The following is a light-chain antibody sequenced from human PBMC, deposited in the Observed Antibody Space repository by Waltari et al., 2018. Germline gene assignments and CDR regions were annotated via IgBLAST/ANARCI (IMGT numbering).Light chain of an antibody. J-gene: IGLJ3*02. CDR3: QSFDSNVRGGVV. CDR2: GNN. V-gene: IGLV1-40*01. CDR1: SSNSGAAHD. Sequence: QSVLTPPPSMSGAPGQRVTISCTGSSSNSGAAHDVHWYQVSPGTAPKLRIYGNNNRPAGVPDRFSGSKSDTSASLAIGGLQAEDEADYYCQSFDSNVRGGVVFGGGTKVTVL.